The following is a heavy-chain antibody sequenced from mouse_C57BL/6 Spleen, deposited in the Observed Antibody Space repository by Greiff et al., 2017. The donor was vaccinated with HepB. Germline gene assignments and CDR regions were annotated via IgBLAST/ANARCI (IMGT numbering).Heavy chain of an antibody. CDR3: ARETTVVERDYAMDY. V-gene: IGHV1-19*01. J-gene: IGHJ4*01. CDR2: INPYNGGT. CDR1: GYTFTDYY. Sequence: EVQLQQSGPVLVKPGASVKMSCKASGYTFTDYYMNWVKQSHGKSLEWIGVINPYNGGTSYNQKFKGKATLTVDKSSSTAYMELNSLTSEDSAVYYCARETTVVERDYAMDYWGQGTSVTVSS. D-gene: IGHD1-1*01.